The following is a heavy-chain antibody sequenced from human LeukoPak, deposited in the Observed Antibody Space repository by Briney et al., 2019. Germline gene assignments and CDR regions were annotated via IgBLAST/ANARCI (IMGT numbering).Heavy chain of an antibody. V-gene: IGHV3-21*01. Sequence: GGSLRLSCAASGFTFSSYSMNWVRQAPGKGLEWVSSISSSSSSYIYYADSVKGRFTISRDNSKNTLYLQMNSLRAEDTAVYYCAELGITMIGGVWGKGTTVTISS. D-gene: IGHD3-10*02. CDR3: AELGITMIGGV. CDR2: ISSSSSSYI. J-gene: IGHJ6*04. CDR1: GFTFSSYS.